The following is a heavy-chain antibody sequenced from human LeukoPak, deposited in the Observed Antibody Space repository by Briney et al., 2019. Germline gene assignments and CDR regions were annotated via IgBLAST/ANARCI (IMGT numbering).Heavy chain of an antibody. CDR3: ARNRAARGSFNWFAP. Sequence: SETLSLTCTVSGGSINSYYWSWIRQSTGKGLEWIGFVYHSGSTSYNPSLKSRVTISIATSRDQFSLKLKSVTAADTAVYYCARNRAARGSFNWFAPWGQGTLVTVSS. J-gene: IGHJ5*02. CDR2: VYHSGST. D-gene: IGHD2-15*01. V-gene: IGHV4-59*01. CDR1: GGSINSYY.